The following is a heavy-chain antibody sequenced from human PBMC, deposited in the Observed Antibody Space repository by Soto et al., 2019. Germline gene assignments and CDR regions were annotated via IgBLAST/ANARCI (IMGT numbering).Heavy chain of an antibody. Sequence: ASETLSLTCAVYGGSFSAYYWSWVRQPPGKGLEGIGEINHSGSTYYNPSLKSRVTISVDTSKNQFSLKLSSVTAADTAVYYCATPYSGSYFDFDYWGQGTLVTVSS. CDR1: GGSFSAYY. D-gene: IGHD1-26*01. CDR3: ATPYSGSYFDFDY. V-gene: IGHV4-34*01. CDR2: INHSGST. J-gene: IGHJ4*02.